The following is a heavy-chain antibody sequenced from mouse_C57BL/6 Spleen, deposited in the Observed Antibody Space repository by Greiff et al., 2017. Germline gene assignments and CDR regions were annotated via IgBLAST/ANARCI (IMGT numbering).Heavy chain of an antibody. CDR1: GYTFTSYG. Sequence: QVQLQQSGAELARPGASVKLSCKASGYTFTSYGISWVKQRTGQGLEWIGEIYPRSGNTYYNEKFKGKATLTADKSSSTAYMELRSLTSEDSAVYFCARNITTVVPPIDYWGQGTTLTVSS. CDR3: ARNITTVVPPIDY. V-gene: IGHV1-81*01. CDR2: IYPRSGNT. D-gene: IGHD1-1*01. J-gene: IGHJ2*01.